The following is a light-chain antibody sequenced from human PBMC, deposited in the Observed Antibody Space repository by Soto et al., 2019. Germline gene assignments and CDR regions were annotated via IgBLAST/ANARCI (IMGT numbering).Light chain of an antibody. J-gene: IGKJ4*01. CDR3: QQSYSTRRT. Sequence: DIQMTQSPSSLSASVGDRVTITCRASQSISSYLNWYQQKPGKAPKLLIYAASSLQSGVPSRFXXXXXXXXXXXXXSSLQPEDFATYYCQQSYSTRRTFGGGTKVEIK. CDR1: QSISSY. CDR2: AAS. V-gene: IGKV1-39*01.